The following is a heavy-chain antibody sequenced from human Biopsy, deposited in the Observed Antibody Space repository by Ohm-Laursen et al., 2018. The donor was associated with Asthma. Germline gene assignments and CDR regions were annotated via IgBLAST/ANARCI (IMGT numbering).Heavy chain of an antibody. J-gene: IGHJ4*02. V-gene: IGHV1-24*01. CDR2: HGHEEGGT. CDR1: GYSLTDLS. Sequence: ASSVKVSCKISGYSLTDLSMHWVRQAPGQGLEWMGGHGHEEGGTVNARRFQGRVTMTEDTSTDTAYMELGSLSSDDTAVYYCASDFPKDYVRYNFQFWGQGTLVTVSS. CDR3: ASDFPKDYVRYNFQF. D-gene: IGHD4-17*01.